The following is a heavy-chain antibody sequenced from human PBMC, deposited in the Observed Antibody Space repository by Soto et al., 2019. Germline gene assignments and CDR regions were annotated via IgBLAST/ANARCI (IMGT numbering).Heavy chain of an antibody. CDR3: ARGGSRIYYYYGMDV. CDR1: GFTFSSYS. Sequence: GGSLRLSCAASGFTFSSYSMNWVRQAPGKGLEWVSSISSSSSYIYYADSVKGRLTISRDNAKNSLYLQMNSLRAEDTAVYYCARGGSRIYYYYGMDVWGQGTTVTVSS. D-gene: IGHD6-13*01. CDR2: ISSSSSYI. J-gene: IGHJ6*02. V-gene: IGHV3-21*01.